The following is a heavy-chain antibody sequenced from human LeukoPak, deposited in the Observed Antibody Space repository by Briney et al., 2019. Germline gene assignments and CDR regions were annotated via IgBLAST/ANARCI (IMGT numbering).Heavy chain of an antibody. CDR3: ARGTGTTEFDY. J-gene: IGHJ4*02. CDR1: GYTFTGYY. V-gene: IGHV1-2*02. Sequence: ASVKVSCKASGYTFTGYYIQWVRQAPGQGLEWMGWINPHSGGTNYAQEFQGRVTMTRDTSISTAYMELSSLRPDDTAVYYCARGTGTTEFDYWGQGTLVTVSS. D-gene: IGHD1-1*01. CDR2: INPHSGGT.